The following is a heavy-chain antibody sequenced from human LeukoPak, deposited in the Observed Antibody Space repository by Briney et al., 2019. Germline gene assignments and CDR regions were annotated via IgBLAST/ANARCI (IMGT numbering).Heavy chain of an antibody. CDR1: GFSFNNAW. D-gene: IGHD2-15*01. CDR3: TTDVEYCSGGTCYGRGGNWFDP. V-gene: IGHV3-15*01. Sequence: GGSLRLSCTASGFSFNNAWMTWVRQASGKGLEWVGRIKRISDGGTTDYAAPVKGRFTISRDDSKNTMYLQMNSLKTEDTAVYYCTTDVEYCSGGTCYGRGGNWFDPWGQGTLVTVS. CDR2: IKRISDGGTT. J-gene: IGHJ5*02.